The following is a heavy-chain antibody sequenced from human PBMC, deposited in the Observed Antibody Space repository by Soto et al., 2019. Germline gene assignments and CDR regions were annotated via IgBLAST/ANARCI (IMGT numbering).Heavy chain of an antibody. CDR1: GGTFSTYA. D-gene: IGHD6-19*01. Sequence: AASVKVSCKASGGTFSTYAMSWLRQAPGQGLEWMGGIIPIFGTANYAQKFQGRVTITADESTSTAYMELSSLRSEDTAVYYCGTTIAVAESGMDVWGKGTTVTVSS. V-gene: IGHV1-69*13. J-gene: IGHJ6*04. CDR2: IIPIFGTA. CDR3: GTTIAVAESGMDV.